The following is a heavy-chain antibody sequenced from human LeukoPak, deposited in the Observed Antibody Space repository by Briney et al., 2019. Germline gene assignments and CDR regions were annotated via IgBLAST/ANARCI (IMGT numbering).Heavy chain of an antibody. CDR2: INAGNGNT. Sequence: GASVKVSCKASGYTFTSYAIHWVRQAPGQRLEWMGWINAGNGNTKYSQRIQDRITITRDTAANTAYMELSSLRSEDTAVYYCAILSVPITIFGVAPFDYWGQGTLVTVSS. J-gene: IGHJ4*02. D-gene: IGHD3-3*01. CDR3: AILSVPITIFGVAPFDY. V-gene: IGHV1-3*01. CDR1: GYTFTSYA.